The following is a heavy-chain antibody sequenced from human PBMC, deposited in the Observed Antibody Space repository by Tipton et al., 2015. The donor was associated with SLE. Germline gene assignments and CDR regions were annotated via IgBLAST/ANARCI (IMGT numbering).Heavy chain of an antibody. CDR2: IKQDGSNK. D-gene: IGHD3-22*01. Sequence: SLRLSCAASGFTFSSYWMSWVRQAPGKGLEWVANIKQDGSNKYYADSVKGRFTISRDNSKNTLYLQMNSLRAEDTAVYYCAKEGGKLYHYDSSFDYGGQGTLVPVPS. J-gene: IGHJ4*02. CDR1: GFTFSSYW. CDR3: AKEGGKLYHYDSSFDY. V-gene: IGHV3-7*01.